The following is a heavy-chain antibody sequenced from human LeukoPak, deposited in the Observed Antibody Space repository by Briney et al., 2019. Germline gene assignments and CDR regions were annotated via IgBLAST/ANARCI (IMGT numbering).Heavy chain of an antibody. J-gene: IGHJ4*02. D-gene: IGHD1-26*01. CDR2: IYHSGST. CDR1: DYSISSGYY. V-gene: IGHV4-38-2*01. Sequence: KTSETLSLTCAVSDYSISSGYYWGWIRPPPGKGLEWIGNIYHSGSTYYNPSLKSRVTISVDTSKNQFSLKLSSVTAADTPVYYCARAAPARGSYYATCFDYWGQGTLVTVSS. CDR3: ARAAPARGSYYATCFDY.